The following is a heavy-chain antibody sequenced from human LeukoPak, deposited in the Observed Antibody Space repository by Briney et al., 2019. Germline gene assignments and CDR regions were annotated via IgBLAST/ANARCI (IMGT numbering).Heavy chain of an antibody. D-gene: IGHD1-26*01. Sequence: PGGSLRLSCAASGFTFSSYAMSWVRQAPGKGLEGVSAISGSGGSTYYADSVKGRFTISRDNSKNTLYLQMNSLRAEDTAVYYCAKESGSYYVEMGFFDYWGQGTLVTVSS. CDR1: GFTFSSYA. J-gene: IGHJ4*02. CDR3: AKESGSYYVEMGFFDY. V-gene: IGHV3-23*01. CDR2: ISGSGGST.